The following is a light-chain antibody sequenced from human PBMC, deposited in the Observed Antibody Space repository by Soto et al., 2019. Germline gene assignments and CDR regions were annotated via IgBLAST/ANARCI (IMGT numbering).Light chain of an antibody. Sequence: SVMTHPASVSGSPGQSITISCTGTSSDVGGYNYVSWYQQHPGKAPKLMIYAVTDRPSGVSSRFSGSKSGNTASLTISGLQAEDEADYYCSSYTSSSTLFGTGTKVTVL. CDR3: SSYTSSSTL. V-gene: IGLV2-14*01. CDR2: AVT. J-gene: IGLJ1*01. CDR1: SSDVGGYNY.